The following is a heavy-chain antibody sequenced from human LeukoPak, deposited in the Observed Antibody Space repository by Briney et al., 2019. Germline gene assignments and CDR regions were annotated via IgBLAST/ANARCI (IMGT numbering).Heavy chain of an antibody. CDR3: ATGYDFWSGYPFDY. J-gene: IGHJ4*02. CDR1: GYTFTSYD. V-gene: IGHV1-8*03. CDR2: MNPNSGNT. D-gene: IGHD3-3*01. Sequence: ASVKVSCKASGYTFTSYDINWVRQAPGQRLEWMGWMNPNSGNTGYAQKFQGRVTITRNTSISTAYMELSSLRSEDTAVYYCATGYDFWSGYPFDYWGQGTLVTVSS.